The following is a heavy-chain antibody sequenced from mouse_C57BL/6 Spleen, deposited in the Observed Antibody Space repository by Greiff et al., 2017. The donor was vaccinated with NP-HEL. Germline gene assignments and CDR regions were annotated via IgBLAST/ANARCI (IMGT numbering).Heavy chain of an antibody. CDR1: GFTFSDYY. D-gene: IGHD1-1*01. J-gene: IGHJ2*01. V-gene: IGHV5-16*01. CDR3: ARGSSYNFDD. CDR2: INYDGSST. Sequence: EVKVVESEGGLVQPGSSMKLSCTASGFTFSDYYMAWVRQVPEKGLEWVANINYDGSSTYYLDSLKSRFIISRDTAKNNLYLQMSSLKSEDTATYDCARGSSYNFDDWGKGTTLTVSS.